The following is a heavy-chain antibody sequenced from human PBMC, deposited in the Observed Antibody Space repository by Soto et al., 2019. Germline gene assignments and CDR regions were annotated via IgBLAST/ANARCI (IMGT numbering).Heavy chain of an antibody. V-gene: IGHV3-23*01. CDR3: ARVRNEYNAFDI. CDR2: ISPNGDIT. J-gene: IGHJ3*02. Sequence: GGSLRLSCEASGLTFDTYAMTWVRRAPGKGLDWVSSISPNGDITYYADSVKGRFAISRDNSKSTVYLQVNSLRAEDTAVYYCARVRNEYNAFDIWGRGTMVTVSS. D-gene: IGHD1-1*01. CDR1: GLTFDTYA.